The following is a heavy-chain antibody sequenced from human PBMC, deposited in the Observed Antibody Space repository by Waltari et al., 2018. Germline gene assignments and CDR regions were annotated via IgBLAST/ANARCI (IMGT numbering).Heavy chain of an antibody. V-gene: IGHV4-59*11. Sequence: QVQLQASGPGQVKPSETLSLTCAASRASIRRHYWSWLRRPPGKGLEWIGYIYYNGATNYNPSLMSRVTISVDTAKNQFSLKLTSVTAADTAVYYCARDRVVPADEPDYYGLDVWGQGTTVTVSS. CDR3: ARDRVVPADEPDYYGLDV. CDR2: IYYNGAT. D-gene: IGHD2-2*01. J-gene: IGHJ6*02. CDR1: RASIRRHY.